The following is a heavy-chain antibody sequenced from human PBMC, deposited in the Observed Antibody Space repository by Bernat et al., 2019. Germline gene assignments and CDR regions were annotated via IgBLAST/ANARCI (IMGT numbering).Heavy chain of an antibody. J-gene: IGHJ2*01. Sequence: EVQLVQSGAEVKKPGESLKISCKGSGYSFTSYWIGWVRQMPGKGLEWMGIIYPGDSDTRYSPSFQGQVTSSAAKSISTAYLQWSSLKASDTAMYYCARTPFVAALYWYFDRWGRGTLVTVSS. CDR2: IYPGDSDT. D-gene: IGHD3-10*01. CDR1: GYSFTSYW. V-gene: IGHV5-51*01. CDR3: ARTPFVAALYWYFDR.